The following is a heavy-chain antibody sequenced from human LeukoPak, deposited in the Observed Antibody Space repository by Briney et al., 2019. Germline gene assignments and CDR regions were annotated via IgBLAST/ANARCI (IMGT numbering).Heavy chain of an antibody. CDR2: IYPGDSDT. Sequence: GASLHISCKGSGYNFTSYWIAWVRQLPGRGLEWMGIIYPGDSDTRYSPSFQGQVIISADKSISTAYLQWSSLKASDTAIYYCATYSDTFYFDCWGQGTVVTVSS. J-gene: IGHJ4*02. CDR1: GYNFTSYW. CDR3: ATYSDTFYFDC. V-gene: IGHV5-51*01. D-gene: IGHD3-16*01.